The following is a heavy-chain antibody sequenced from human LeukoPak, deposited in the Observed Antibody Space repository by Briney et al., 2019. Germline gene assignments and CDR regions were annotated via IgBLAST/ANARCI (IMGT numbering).Heavy chain of an antibody. V-gene: IGHV3-23*01. CDR3: AKDTVYGDYTLHFDY. CDR2: IRGGGGVT. D-gene: IGHD4-17*01. Sequence: GGSLRLSCAASGFIFSNYAMNWVRQAPGKGLEWVSVIRGGGGVTFYADSVKDRFTISRDNSKNTLYLQMNSLRAEDTAVYYCAKDTVYGDYTLHFDYWGQGTLVTVSS. J-gene: IGHJ4*02. CDR1: GFIFSNYA.